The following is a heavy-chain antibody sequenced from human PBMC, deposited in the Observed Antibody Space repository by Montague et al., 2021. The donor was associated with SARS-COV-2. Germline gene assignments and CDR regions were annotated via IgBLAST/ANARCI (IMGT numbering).Heavy chain of an antibody. CDR2: FYYAGGT. J-gene: IGHJ4*02. Sequence: SETLSLTCTVSGGSVSRISSHWGWIRQPPGKGLEYIGSFYYAGGTQYTPSLKSRVTISVDTSNNQFSLKMISVTAADTAVYVCAYVNGASFDYWGQGTLVTVSS. CDR1: GGSVSRISSH. D-gene: IGHD4/OR15-4a*01. CDR3: AYVNGASFDY. V-gene: IGHV4-39*01.